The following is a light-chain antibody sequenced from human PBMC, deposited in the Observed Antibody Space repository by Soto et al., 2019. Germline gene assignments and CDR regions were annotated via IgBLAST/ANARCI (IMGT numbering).Light chain of an antibody. CDR2: AAS. Sequence: DIQMTQSPSSLSASVGDRVTITCRASQSISTYLNWYQQKLGKAPKALIYAASNLQSRVPSMFSGSGSGTNFTLTISSLQPEDFATYYCQQSFSTPFTFGPGAKVDIK. CDR3: QQSFSTPFT. J-gene: IGKJ3*01. CDR1: QSISTY. V-gene: IGKV1-39*01.